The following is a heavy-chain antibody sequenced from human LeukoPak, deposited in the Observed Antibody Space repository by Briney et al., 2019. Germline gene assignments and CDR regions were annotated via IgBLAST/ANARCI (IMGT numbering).Heavy chain of an antibody. CDR2: IYYSGGT. CDR1: GGSISSYY. D-gene: IGHD5-18*01. Sequence: SETLSLTCTVSGGSISSYYWSWIRPPPGKGLEWIGYIYYSGGTNYNPSLKSRVTISVDTSKNQFSLKLSSVTAADTAVYYCARLYGGYSYGYFDYWGQGTLVTVSS. J-gene: IGHJ4*02. V-gene: IGHV4-59*08. CDR3: ARLYGGYSYGYFDY.